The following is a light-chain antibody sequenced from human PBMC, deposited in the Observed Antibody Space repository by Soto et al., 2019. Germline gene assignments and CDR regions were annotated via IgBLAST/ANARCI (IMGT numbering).Light chain of an antibody. Sequence: DIQMTQSPSTLSASVGYRVTITYRASQSITNWLAWYQQKTGQAPKLLIYDASSLESGVPSRFSGMRSGTDFTLTISSLQPEDFTTYYCQQSYSSPPTFGQGTKVDIK. CDR3: QQSYSSPPT. V-gene: IGKV1-5*01. CDR1: QSITNW. J-gene: IGKJ1*01. CDR2: DAS.